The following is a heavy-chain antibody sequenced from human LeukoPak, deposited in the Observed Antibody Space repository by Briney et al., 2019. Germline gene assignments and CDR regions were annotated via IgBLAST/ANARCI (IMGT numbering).Heavy chain of an antibody. J-gene: IGHJ3*02. V-gene: IGHV4-4*07. CDR1: GVAISDYF. CDR3: ANWNDADSAFDI. D-gene: IGHD1-20*01. Sequence: SETLSLTCSVSGVAISDYFWSWIRQPAGRDLEWIGRISTTGSTYFNPSLQSRVRMSVDSSKTHFSLRLSSVTAADTAVYYCANWNDADSAFDIWGQGTMVTVSS. CDR2: ISTTGST.